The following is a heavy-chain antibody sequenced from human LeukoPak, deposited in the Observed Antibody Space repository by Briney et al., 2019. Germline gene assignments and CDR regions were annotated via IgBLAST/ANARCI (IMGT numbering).Heavy chain of an antibody. J-gene: IGHJ4*02. V-gene: IGHV1-69*06. CDR2: IIPIFGTA. CDR1: GGTFSSYA. Sequence: GASAKVSCKASGGTFSSYAISWVRQAPGQGLEWMGGIIPIFGTANYAQKFQGRVTITADKSTSTAYMELSSLRSEDTAVYYCARVFGYSGYDFDYWGQGTLVTVSS. D-gene: IGHD5-12*01. CDR3: ARVFGYSGYDFDY.